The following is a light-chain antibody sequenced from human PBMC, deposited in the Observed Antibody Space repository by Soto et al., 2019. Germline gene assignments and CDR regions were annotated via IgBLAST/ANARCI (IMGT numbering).Light chain of an antibody. V-gene: IGLV2-23*02. CDR2: EVS. Sequence: QSALTQSASVSGSPGQSITISCTGTSSDIGTYNLVSWYQQHPGKAPKLMIYEVSKRPSGVSDRFSGSKSGNTASLTISGLQAEDEADYYCCSYAGSIYVFGAGTKVTVL. CDR1: SSDIGTYNL. J-gene: IGLJ1*01. CDR3: CSYAGSIYV.